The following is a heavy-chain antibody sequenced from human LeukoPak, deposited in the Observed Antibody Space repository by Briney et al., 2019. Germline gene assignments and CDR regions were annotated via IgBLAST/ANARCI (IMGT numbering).Heavy chain of an antibody. J-gene: IGHJ3*02. Sequence: PSETLSLTCIVSGGSISSYYWSWIRQPPGKGLEWIGYIYYSGSTNYNPSLKSRVTISVDTSKNQFSLKLSSVTAADTAVYYCAREVRGYYDSSGYPHDAFDIWGQGTMVTVSS. CDR2: IYYSGST. D-gene: IGHD3-22*01. CDR1: GGSISSYY. CDR3: AREVRGYYDSSGYPHDAFDI. V-gene: IGHV4-59*12.